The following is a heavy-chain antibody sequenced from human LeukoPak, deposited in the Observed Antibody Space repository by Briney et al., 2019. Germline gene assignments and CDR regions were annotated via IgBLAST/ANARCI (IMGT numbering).Heavy chain of an antibody. J-gene: IGHJ4*02. CDR1: GFTFSNYG. D-gene: IGHD6-19*01. CDR2: INIDADER. Sequence: TGGSLRLSCAAYGFTFSNYGMSWFRQAPGKGLEWVSTINIDADERHYADSVRGRFTISRDNSRSTLTLHMSNLRVGDTAVYYCERDPSEYEWQRGWYRDFWGQGSQVTVSS. CDR3: ERDPSEYEWQRGWYRDF. V-gene: IGHV3-23*01.